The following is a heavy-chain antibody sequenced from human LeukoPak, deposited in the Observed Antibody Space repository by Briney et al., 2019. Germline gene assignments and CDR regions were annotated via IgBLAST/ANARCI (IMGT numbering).Heavy chain of an antibody. D-gene: IGHD2-2*02. CDR3: ATVAAIPQYYFDY. J-gene: IGHJ4*02. Sequence: ASAKVSCKVSGYTLIELSMHWVRQAPGKGLEWMGGFDPEDGETIYAQKFQGRVTMTEDTSTDTAYMELSSLRSEDTAVYYCATVAAIPQYYFDYWGQGTLVTVSS. CDR1: GYTLIELS. CDR2: FDPEDGET. V-gene: IGHV1-24*01.